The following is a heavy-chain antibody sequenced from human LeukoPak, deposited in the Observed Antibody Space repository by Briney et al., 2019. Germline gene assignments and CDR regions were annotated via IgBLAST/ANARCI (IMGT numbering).Heavy chain of an antibody. D-gene: IGHD1-1*01. CDR2: IYYSGST. Sequence: SETLSLTCTVSGGSISSYYWSWIRQPPGKGLEWIGYIYYSGSTNYNPSLKIRVTISVDTSKNQFSLKLSSVTAADTAVYYCARVALPESGTFDYWGQGTLVTVSS. V-gene: IGHV4-59*01. J-gene: IGHJ4*02. CDR1: GGSISSYY. CDR3: ARVALPESGTFDY.